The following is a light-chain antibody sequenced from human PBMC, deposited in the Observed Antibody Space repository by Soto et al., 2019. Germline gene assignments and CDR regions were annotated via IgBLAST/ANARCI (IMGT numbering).Light chain of an antibody. CDR3: QQLNTFPGT. J-gene: IGKJ5*01. Sequence: DIQLTQSPSFLFASVGDRVTISCRASQGISSYLAWYQQTPGKAPKLLIYASSILQSGVPSRFSGSGSGTEFTLTISSLQPEDFATYYCQQLNTFPGTFGQGTRLAI. V-gene: IGKV1-9*01. CDR2: ASS. CDR1: QGISSY.